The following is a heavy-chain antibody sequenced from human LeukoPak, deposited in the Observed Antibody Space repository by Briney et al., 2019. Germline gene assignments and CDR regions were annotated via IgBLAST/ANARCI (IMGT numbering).Heavy chain of an antibody. V-gene: IGHV4-39*07. D-gene: IGHD1-26*01. CDR1: GGSISSSNEY. CDR3: VRDIAGGGLYNWFDP. CDR2: IHHSGTT. Sequence: SETLSLTCTVSGGSISSSNEYWTLFRQPPGKGLEWIGGIHHSGTTYYNPSLKSRVTLSVDTSKTQFSLRPSSVTAAATAVYYCVRDIAGGGLYNWFDPWGQGTLVTVSS. J-gene: IGHJ5*02.